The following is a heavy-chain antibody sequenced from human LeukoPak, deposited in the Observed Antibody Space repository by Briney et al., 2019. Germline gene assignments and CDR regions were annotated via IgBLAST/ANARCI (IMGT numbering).Heavy chain of an antibody. D-gene: IGHD5-24*01. Sequence: GGSLRLSCAASGFTFNNYGMSWVRQAPGKGLEWVSAISGSGGSTFYADPVKGRFTISRDNSKNTLYLQMNSLRAEDTAVYYCARERIGDGYNYAYWGQGTLVTVSS. CDR1: GFTFNNYG. CDR2: ISGSGGST. J-gene: IGHJ4*02. V-gene: IGHV3-23*01. CDR3: ARERIGDGYNYAY.